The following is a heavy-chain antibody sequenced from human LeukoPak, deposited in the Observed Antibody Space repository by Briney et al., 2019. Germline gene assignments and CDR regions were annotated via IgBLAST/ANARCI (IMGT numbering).Heavy chain of an antibody. J-gene: IGHJ4*02. CDR1: GFTFSDYY. V-gene: IGHV3-11*06. CDR2: ISSSSSSI. CDR3: ATFSGGVVITS. Sequence: GGSLRLSCAASGFTFSDYYMSWIRQAPGKGLEWVSYISSSSSSIHYADSVKGRFTISRDNAKNSLYLQMNSLTDEDTAVYYCATFSGGVVITSWGQGTLVTVSS. D-gene: IGHD3-3*01.